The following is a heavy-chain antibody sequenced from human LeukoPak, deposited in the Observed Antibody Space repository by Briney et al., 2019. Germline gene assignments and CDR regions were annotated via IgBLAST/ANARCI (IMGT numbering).Heavy chain of an antibody. CDR2: INPNSGGT. V-gene: IGHV1-2*02. J-gene: IGHJ4*02. D-gene: IGHD1-1*01. Sequence: ASVKVSCKASGYTFTDYFMHWVRQAPGQGLEWMGWINPNSGGTNYAQKFQGRVTMTRDTSISTAYMGLSRLRSDDTAVYYCASEDHFHRTTGTTSLDYRGQGTLVTVSS. CDR1: GYTFTDYF. CDR3: ASEDHFHRTTGTTSLDY.